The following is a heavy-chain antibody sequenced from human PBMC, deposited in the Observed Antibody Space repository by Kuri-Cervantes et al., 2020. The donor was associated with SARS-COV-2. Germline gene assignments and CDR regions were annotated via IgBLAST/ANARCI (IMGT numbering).Heavy chain of an antibody. Sequence: LSLTCAASGFTFSSYAMHWVRQAPGKGLEWVAVISYDGSNKYYADSVKGRFTISRGNSKNTLYLQMNSLRAEDTAVYYCARGDYGDYGDYWGQGTLVTVSS. J-gene: IGHJ4*02. CDR3: ARGDYGDYGDY. CDR2: ISYDGSNK. CDR1: GFTFSSYA. V-gene: IGHV3-30-3*01. D-gene: IGHD4-17*01.